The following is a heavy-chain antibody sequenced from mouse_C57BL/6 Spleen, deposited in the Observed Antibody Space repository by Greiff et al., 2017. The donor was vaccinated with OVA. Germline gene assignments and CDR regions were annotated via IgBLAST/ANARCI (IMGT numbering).Heavy chain of an antibody. CDR2: IDPETGGT. CDR1: GYTFTDYE. CDR3: TRKGDDYDDGFAD. V-gene: IGHV1-15*01. D-gene: IGHD2-4*01. Sequence: QVQLQQSGAELVRPGASVTLSCKASGYTFTDYEMHWVKQTPVHGLEWIGAIDPETGGTAYNQKFKGKAILTADKSSSTAYMELRSLTSEDSAVYYCTRKGDDYDDGFADWGQGTLVTVAA. J-gene: IGHJ3*01.